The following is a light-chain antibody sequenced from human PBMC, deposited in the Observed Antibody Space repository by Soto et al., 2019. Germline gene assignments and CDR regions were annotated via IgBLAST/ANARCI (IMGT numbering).Light chain of an antibody. Sequence: DIQMTQSPSSLSASVGDRVTITCRASQSISSYLNWYQQKPGKAPKLLIYAASSLQSGVPSRFSCSRCGRYLALSISSLQPEDFPSYYCQQVNSYLYTVGQRAKVDIK. J-gene: IGKJ2*01. V-gene: IGKV1-39*01. CDR2: AAS. CDR1: QSISSY. CDR3: QQVNSYLYT.